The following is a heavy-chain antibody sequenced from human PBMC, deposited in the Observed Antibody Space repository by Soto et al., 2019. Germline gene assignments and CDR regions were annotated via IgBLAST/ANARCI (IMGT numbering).Heavy chain of an antibody. CDR3: ARGTGDSSSWWYYFDY. Sequence: QVQLVQSGAEVKKPGASVKVSCKASGYTFTSYDINWVRQATGQGLEWMGWMNPNSGNTGYAQKFQGRVTMTRNTSISTAYMELSSLRAEDTAVYYCARGTGDSSSWWYYFDYWGQGTLVTVSS. D-gene: IGHD6-13*01. V-gene: IGHV1-8*01. CDR2: MNPNSGNT. J-gene: IGHJ4*02. CDR1: GYTFTSYD.